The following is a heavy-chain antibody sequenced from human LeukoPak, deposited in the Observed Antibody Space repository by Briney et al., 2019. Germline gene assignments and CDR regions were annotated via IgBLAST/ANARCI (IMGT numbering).Heavy chain of an antibody. D-gene: IGHD4-11*01. CDR3: ARSVPDYTRFDF. J-gene: IGHJ4*02. V-gene: IGHV3-53*01. Sequence: GGSLRLSCAASGFTVDSNYLSWVRQAPGKGLEWVSTIYTGGNTYYADSVKGRFTISTDNSKNTAYLQMNSLRVEDTALYYCARSVPDYTRFDFWGQGALVTVSS. CDR1: GFTVDSNY. CDR2: IYTGGNT.